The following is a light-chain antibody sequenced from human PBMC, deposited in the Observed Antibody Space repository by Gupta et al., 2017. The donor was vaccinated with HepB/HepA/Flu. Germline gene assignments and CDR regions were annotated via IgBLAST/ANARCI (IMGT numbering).Light chain of an antibody. CDR3: SSYSSNSTLLV. Sequence: HSALTQPAAFSRAPAQSITISCTGTSSDVGGYYFVSWYQQHPGIAPTLMIYDVSNRPSGVSNRFSGSKSGNTASLTISGLQAEDEADYYCSSYSSNSTLLVFGTGTKVTVL. CDR1: SSDVGGYYF. CDR2: DVS. V-gene: IGLV2-14*03. J-gene: IGLJ1*01.